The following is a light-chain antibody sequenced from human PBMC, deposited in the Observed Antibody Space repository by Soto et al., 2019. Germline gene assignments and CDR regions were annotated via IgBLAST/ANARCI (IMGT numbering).Light chain of an antibody. Sequence: EIGMTQPPATLSVSPGERATLSCRASQSVSSNLAWYQQRPGQAPRLLIYGASTRATGIPARFSGSGSGTEFTLTISSLQSEDFAIYYCQQYDDWPSWTFGQGT. CDR3: QQYDDWPSWT. CDR1: QSVSSN. CDR2: GAS. J-gene: IGKJ1*01. V-gene: IGKV3-15*01.